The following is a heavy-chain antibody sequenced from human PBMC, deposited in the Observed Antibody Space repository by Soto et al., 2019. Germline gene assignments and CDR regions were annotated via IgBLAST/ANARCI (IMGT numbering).Heavy chain of an antibody. Sequence: PGGSLRLSCAASGFTFSYYGMNWVRQAPGKGLEWVSSIVANGGSTYYAASVKGRFTISRDNSKNTLSLQMNSLRAEDTAISYREKGGSGNSDYYYGMDVWGQGTTVTVSS. J-gene: IGHJ6*02. CDR2: IVANGGST. CDR1: GFTFSYYG. V-gene: IGHV3-23*01. D-gene: IGHD3-10*01. CDR3: EKGGSGNSDYYYGMDV.